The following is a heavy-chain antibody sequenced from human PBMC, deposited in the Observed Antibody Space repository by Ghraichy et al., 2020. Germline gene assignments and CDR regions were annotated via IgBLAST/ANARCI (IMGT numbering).Heavy chain of an antibody. V-gene: IGHV3-11*06. J-gene: IGHJ4*02. D-gene: IGHD3-3*01. CDR2: ISSSSSYT. CDR1: GFTFSDYY. CDR3: ARDRDFWSGYDPYYFDY. Sequence: GGSLRLSCAASGFTFSDYYMSWIRQAPGKGLEWVSYISSSSSYTNYADSVKGRFTISRDNAKNSLYLQMNSLRAEDTAVYYCARDRDFWSGYDPYYFDYWGQGTLVTVSS.